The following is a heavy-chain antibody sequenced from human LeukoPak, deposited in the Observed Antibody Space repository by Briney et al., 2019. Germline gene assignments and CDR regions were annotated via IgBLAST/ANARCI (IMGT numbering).Heavy chain of an antibody. V-gene: IGHV3-23*01. D-gene: IGHD6-13*01. J-gene: IGHJ4*02. CDR2: ISGSGGGT. Sequence: GGSLRPSCAASGFTFSSFAMSWVRQAPGKGLEWVSGISGSGGGTYYADSVKGRFTISRDNSKNTLYLQMNSLRTEDMAEYYCAKDLRYSSSWYPFDYWGQGTLVTVSS. CDR3: AKDLRYSSSWYPFDY. CDR1: GFTFSSFA.